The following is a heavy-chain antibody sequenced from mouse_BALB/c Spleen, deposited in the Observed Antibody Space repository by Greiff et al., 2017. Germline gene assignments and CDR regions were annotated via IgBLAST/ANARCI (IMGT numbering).Heavy chain of an antibody. J-gene: IGHJ3*01. D-gene: IGHD2-1*01. V-gene: IGHV5-6-4*01. CDR2: ISSGGSYT. CDR1: GFTFSSYT. CDR3: TRDYGNYEFAY. Sequence: DVKLVESGGGLVKPGGSLKLSCAASGFTFSSYTMSWVRQTPEKRLEWVATISSGGSYTYYPDSVKGRFTISRDNAKNTLYLQMSSLKSEDTAMYYCTRDYGNYEFAYWGQGTLVTVSA.